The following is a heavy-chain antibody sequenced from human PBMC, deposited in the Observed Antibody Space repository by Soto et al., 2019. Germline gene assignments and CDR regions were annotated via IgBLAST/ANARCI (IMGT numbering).Heavy chain of an antibody. Sequence: EVKLLESGGGLVQPGGSLRLSCAASGFTFSSYAMKWVRQAPGKGLEWVSLISESGTITYYADSVKGRFTISRDNSGNTLFLQMYSLRAEDTAVYYCARYIPGVRYYGMDVWGQGTTVTVSS. D-gene: IGHD2-2*01. CDR3: ARYIPGVRYYGMDV. CDR2: ISESGTIT. CDR1: GFTFSSYA. J-gene: IGHJ6*02. V-gene: IGHV3-23*01.